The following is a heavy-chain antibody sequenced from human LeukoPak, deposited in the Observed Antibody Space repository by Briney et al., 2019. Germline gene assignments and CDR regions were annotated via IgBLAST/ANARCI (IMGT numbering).Heavy chain of an antibody. Sequence: ASVKVSCKASGYTFTSYGITWVRQAPGQGLEWMGWISVDNGDTNYAQKFQGRVTMTTDTSTSIAYMELRSLTSDDTAVYYCARLKNYGDYGYWGQGTLVTVSS. CDR2: ISVDNGDT. D-gene: IGHD4-17*01. CDR1: GYTFTSYG. CDR3: ARLKNYGDYGY. V-gene: IGHV1-18*01. J-gene: IGHJ4*02.